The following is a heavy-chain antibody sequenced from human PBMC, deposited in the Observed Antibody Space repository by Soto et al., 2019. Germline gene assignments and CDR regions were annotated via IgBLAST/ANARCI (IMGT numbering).Heavy chain of an antibody. D-gene: IGHD3-10*01. Sequence: QVQLQQWGAGLLKPSETLSLTCAFYGGSFSGYYWSWIRQPPGKGLEWIGEINHSGSTNYNPSRTSRVTISVDTSQNQFSLKLSSVTAADTAVYYCARGQLRGATAFDYWGQGTLVTVSS. CDR3: ARGQLRGATAFDY. CDR2: INHSGST. J-gene: IGHJ4*02. V-gene: IGHV4-34*01. CDR1: GGSFSGYY.